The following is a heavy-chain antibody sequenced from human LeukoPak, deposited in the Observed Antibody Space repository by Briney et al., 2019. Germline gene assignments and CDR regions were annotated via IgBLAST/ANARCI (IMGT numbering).Heavy chain of an antibody. J-gene: IGHJ5*02. CDR3: AREQTFSSSWYGGVFDP. V-gene: IGHV3-30*03. Sequence: PGRSLRLSCAASGFXFSSYGMHWVRQAPGKGLEWVAVISYDGSNKYYAASVKGRFTISRDNAKNSLYLQMNSLRAEDTAVYYCAREQTFSSSWYGGVFDPWGQGTLVTVSS. CDR1: GFXFSSYG. CDR2: ISYDGSNK. D-gene: IGHD6-13*01.